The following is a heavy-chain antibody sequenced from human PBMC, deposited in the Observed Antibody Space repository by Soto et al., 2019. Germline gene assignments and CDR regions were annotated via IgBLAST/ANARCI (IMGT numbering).Heavy chain of an antibody. D-gene: IGHD5-18*01. CDR2: INHSGST. CDR1: GGSLSGYY. V-gene: IGHV4-34*01. CDR3: AVGRITAPGYPGFDW. Sequence: QVQLQQWGAGLLKPSETLSLTCAVYGGSLSGYYWSWIRQPPGKGLEWIGEINHSGSTNYNPSLKGRGPLTVRHFQKQFPPNARPGTRAEPGVDLRAVGRITAPGYPGFDWLGQGTLVTVSS. J-gene: IGHJ4*02.